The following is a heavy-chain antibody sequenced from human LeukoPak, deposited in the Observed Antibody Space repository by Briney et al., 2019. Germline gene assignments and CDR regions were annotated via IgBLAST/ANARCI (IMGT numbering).Heavy chain of an antibody. D-gene: IGHD2-15*01. CDR1: GGSFSGYY. CDR3: ARRSHCEGGSCPPV. Sequence: SETLSLTCAVYGGSFSGYYWSWIRQPPGKGLEWIGEINHSGSTNYNPSLKSRVTISVDTSKNQFSLKLSSVTAADTAVYYCARRSHCEGGSCPPVWGQGTTVTVSS. CDR2: INHSGST. V-gene: IGHV4-34*01. J-gene: IGHJ6*02.